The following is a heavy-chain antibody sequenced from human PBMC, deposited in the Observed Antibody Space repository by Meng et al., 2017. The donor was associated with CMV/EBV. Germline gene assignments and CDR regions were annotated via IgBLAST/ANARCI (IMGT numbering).Heavy chain of an antibody. CDR2: IIPILGIA. J-gene: IGHJ6*02. CDR1: GGTFSSYA. Sequence: SVKVSCKASGGTFSSYAISWVRQAPGQGLEWMGGIIPILGIANYAQKFQGRVTITADKSTSTAYMELSSLRSEDTAVYYCAREGDCSSTSCYNYYYYGMDVWGQGTTVTVSS. D-gene: IGHD2-2*02. V-gene: IGHV1-69*10. CDR3: AREGDCSSTSCYNYYYYGMDV.